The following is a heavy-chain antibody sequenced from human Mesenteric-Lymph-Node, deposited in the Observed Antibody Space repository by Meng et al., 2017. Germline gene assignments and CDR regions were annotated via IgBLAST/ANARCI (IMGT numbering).Heavy chain of an antibody. CDR1: GDTFSSYA. CDR2: IIPIFGTA. Sequence: SVKVSCKASGDTFSSYAISWVRQAPGQGLEWMGGIIPIFGTANYAQKFQGRVTITADKSTSTAYMELSSLRSEDTAVYYCARDGYKTYYYYGMDVWGQGTTVTVSS. V-gene: IGHV1-69*06. D-gene: IGHD5-24*01. CDR3: ARDGYKTYYYYGMDV. J-gene: IGHJ6*02.